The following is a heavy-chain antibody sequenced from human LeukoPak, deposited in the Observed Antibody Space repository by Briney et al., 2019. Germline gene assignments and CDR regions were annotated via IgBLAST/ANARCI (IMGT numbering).Heavy chain of an antibody. Sequence: GGSLRLSCTTSGFTFGDYAMSWVRQAPGKGLEWVSSISTSSSYIYYADSVKGRFTISRNNPKNSLYLQMNSLRAEDTAVYYCARNRGDPSYFDYWGQGTLVTASS. CDR1: GFTFGDYA. D-gene: IGHD4-17*01. CDR3: ARNRGDPSYFDY. CDR2: ISTSSSYI. J-gene: IGHJ4*02. V-gene: IGHV3-21*01.